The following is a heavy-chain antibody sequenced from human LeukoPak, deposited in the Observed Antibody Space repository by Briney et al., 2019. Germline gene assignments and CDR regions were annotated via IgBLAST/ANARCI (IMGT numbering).Heavy chain of an antibody. J-gene: IGHJ4*02. Sequence: GGSLRLSCASSTFTVSGDYMSWVRQAPGKGLEWVSLIYSGGATYYADSVKGRFTISRDNSKKILFLQMNSLTAEDTAVYYCASRVWWGQGTLVTVSS. CDR2: IYSGGAT. V-gene: IGHV3-53*01. CDR1: TFTVSGDY. CDR3: ASRVW.